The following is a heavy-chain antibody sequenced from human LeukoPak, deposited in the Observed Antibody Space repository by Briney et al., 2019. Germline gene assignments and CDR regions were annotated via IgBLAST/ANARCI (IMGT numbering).Heavy chain of an antibody. D-gene: IGHD2-2*01. V-gene: IGHV3-7*05. CDR3: AKDVNLVVPAACDY. J-gene: IGHJ4*02. CDR2: IKQDGSEK. Sequence: GGSLRLSCAASGFTFSSYWMSWVRQAPGKGLEWVAHIKQDGSEKYYVDSVQGRFTISRDNAKNSLYLQMNSLRAEDTAVYYCAKDVNLVVPAACDYWGQGTLVTVSS. CDR1: GFTFSSYW.